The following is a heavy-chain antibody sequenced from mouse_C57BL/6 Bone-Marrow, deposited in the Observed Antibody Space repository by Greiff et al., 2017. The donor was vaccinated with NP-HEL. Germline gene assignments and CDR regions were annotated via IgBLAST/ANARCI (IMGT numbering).Heavy chain of an antibody. Sequence: VMLVESGAELARPGASVKMSCKASGYTFTSYTMHWVKQRPGQGLEWIGYINPSSGYTKYNQKFKDKATLTADKSSSTAYMQLSSLTSEDSAVYYWGRRAGAYAMDYGGQGTSVTVSS. CDR1: GYTFTSYT. V-gene: IGHV1-4*01. D-gene: IGHD3-3*01. J-gene: IGHJ4*01. CDR3: GRRAGAYAMDY. CDR2: INPSSGYT.